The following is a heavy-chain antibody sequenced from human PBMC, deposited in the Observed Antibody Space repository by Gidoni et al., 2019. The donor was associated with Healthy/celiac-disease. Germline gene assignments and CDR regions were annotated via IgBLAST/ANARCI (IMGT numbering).Heavy chain of an antibody. CDR3: ARDRGSDYGDSPADY. CDR1: CSTFTSYG. Sequence: QVQLVQSGAEVKKPGASVQVSCKASCSTFTSYGISWVRQAPGQGLEWMGWISAYNGNTNYAQKLQGRVTMTTDTSTSTAYMELRSLRSDDTAVYYCARDRGSDYGDSPADYWGQGTLVTVSS. D-gene: IGHD4-17*01. J-gene: IGHJ4*02. CDR2: ISAYNGNT. V-gene: IGHV1-18*01.